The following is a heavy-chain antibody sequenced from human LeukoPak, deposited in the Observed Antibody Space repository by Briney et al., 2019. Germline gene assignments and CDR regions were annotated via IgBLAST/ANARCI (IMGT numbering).Heavy chain of an antibody. CDR1: GGSISSGGYY. CDR2: IYYSGST. J-gene: IGHJ4*02. CDR3: ASRYCSGGSCGGLD. D-gene: IGHD2-15*01. Sequence: SETLSLTCTVSGGSISSGGYYWSWIRQHPGKGLEWIGYIYYSGSTYYNPSLKSRVTISVDTSKNQFSLKLSSVIAADTAVYYCASRYCSGGSCGGLDWGQGTLVTVSS. V-gene: IGHV4-31*03.